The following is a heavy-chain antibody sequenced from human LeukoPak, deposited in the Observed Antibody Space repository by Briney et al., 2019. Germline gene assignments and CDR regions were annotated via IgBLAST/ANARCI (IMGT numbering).Heavy chain of an antibody. J-gene: IGHJ3*02. D-gene: IGHD3-16*01. CDR2: ISGYNGDT. Sequence: ASVKVSCKTSGYIFTGYGITWVRQAPGQGLERVGWISGYNGDTNYAQKFQGRVTMTTDASTSTAYMELRSLRSADTAVYYCARGGNYYDYPGNIWGQGTMVIVS. CDR3: ARGGNYYDYPGNI. CDR1: GYIFTGYG. V-gene: IGHV1-18*01.